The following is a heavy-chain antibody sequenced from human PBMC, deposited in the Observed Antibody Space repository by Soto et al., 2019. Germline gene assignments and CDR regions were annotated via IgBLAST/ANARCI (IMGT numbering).Heavy chain of an antibody. CDR1: GFTFSNAW. CDR3: TTDPDRITTVANFR. Sequence: PGGSLRLSCAASGFTFSNAWMSWVRQAPGKGLEWVGRIKSKTDGGTTDYAAPVKGRFTISRDDSKNTLYLQMNSLKTEDTAVYYCTTDPDRITTVANFRWGQGTLVTVSS. D-gene: IGHD4-17*01. CDR2: IKSKTDGGTT. J-gene: IGHJ4*02. V-gene: IGHV3-15*01.